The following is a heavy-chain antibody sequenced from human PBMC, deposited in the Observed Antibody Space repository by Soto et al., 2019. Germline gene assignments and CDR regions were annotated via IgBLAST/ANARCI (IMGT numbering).Heavy chain of an antibody. CDR2: INPNSGGT. D-gene: IGHD3-16*01. J-gene: IGHJ4*02. CDR3: AVNLMTTIYYFDY. CDR1: GYTITGYY. V-gene: IGHV1-2*02. Sequence: GASVKVSCKASGYTITGYYMYWVRQAPGQGREWKGWINPNSGGTNYAQKFQGGVTMTRDTSISTAYMELSRLRSDDTAVYYCAVNLMTTIYYFDYWGQGTLVTVSS.